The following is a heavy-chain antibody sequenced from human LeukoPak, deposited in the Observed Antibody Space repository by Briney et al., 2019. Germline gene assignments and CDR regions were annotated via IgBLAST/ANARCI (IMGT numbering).Heavy chain of an antibody. V-gene: IGHV3-15*01. CDR3: TTDPLQWFTFDC. CDR2: IKSKTDGGTT. Sequence: GGSLRLSCAGTGFTFSNAWMSWVRQAPGKGLERVGLIKSKTDGGTTDYAAPVKGRFTISRDDSKNTLYLQMNSLKTEDTAVYYCTTDPLQWFTFDCWGQGTLVTVSS. J-gene: IGHJ4*02. CDR1: GFTFSNAW. D-gene: IGHD3-10*01.